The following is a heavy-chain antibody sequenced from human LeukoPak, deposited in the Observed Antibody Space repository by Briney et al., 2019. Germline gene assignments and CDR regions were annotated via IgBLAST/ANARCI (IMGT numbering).Heavy chain of an antibody. D-gene: IGHD3-22*01. Sequence: GGSLRLSCAASGFTFSSYWMSWVRQAPRKGLEWVANIKQDGSEKYYVDSVKGRFTISRDNAKNSLYLQMNSLRAEDTAVYYCAREREYYYDSSGYGPAVYWGQGTLVTVSS. CDR3: AREREYYYDSSGYGPAVY. CDR1: GFTFSSYW. V-gene: IGHV3-7*01. CDR2: IKQDGSEK. J-gene: IGHJ4*02.